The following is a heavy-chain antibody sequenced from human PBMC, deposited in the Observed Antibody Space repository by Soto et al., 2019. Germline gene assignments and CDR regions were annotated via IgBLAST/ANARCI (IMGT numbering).Heavy chain of an antibody. Sequence: GGSLRLSCTASXFTFGDYAMSWFRQAPGKGLEWVGFIRSKAYGGTTEYAASVKGRFTISRDDSKSIAYLQMNSLKTEDTAVYYCTRVRSSSWYFADAFAIWGQGTMVTVSS. CDR3: TRVRSSSWYFADAFAI. V-gene: IGHV3-49*03. CDR1: XFTFGDYA. D-gene: IGHD6-13*01. CDR2: IRSKAYGGTT. J-gene: IGHJ3*02.